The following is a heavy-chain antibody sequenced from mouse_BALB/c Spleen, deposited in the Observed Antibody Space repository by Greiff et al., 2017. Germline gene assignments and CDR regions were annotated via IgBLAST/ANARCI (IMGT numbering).Heavy chain of an antibody. D-gene: IGHD3-1*01. CDR2: ISDGGSYT. CDR3: AREGARAKAWFAY. Sequence: EVQLQESGGGLVKPGGSLKLSCAASGFTFSDYYMYWVRQTPEKRLEWVATISDGGSYTYYPDSVKGRFTISRDNAKNNLYLQMSSLKSEDTAMYYCAREGARAKAWFAYWGQGTLVTVSA. CDR1: GFTFSDYY. V-gene: IGHV5-4*02. J-gene: IGHJ3*01.